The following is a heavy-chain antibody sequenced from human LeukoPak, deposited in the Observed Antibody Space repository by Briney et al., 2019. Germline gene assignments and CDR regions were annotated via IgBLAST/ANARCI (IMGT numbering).Heavy chain of an antibody. J-gene: IGHJ4*02. CDR1: GFAVSGNY. CDR3: AKLKGWYGEGYFDY. CDR2: IYSDGRT. D-gene: IGHD3-10*01. Sequence: GGSLRLSCAASGFAVSGNYMSWVRQAPGKGLEGVSVIYSDGRTYYADSVKGRFTISRDISKNTLFLQMTSLRAEDTAVYYCAKLKGWYGEGYFDYWGQGTLVTVSS. V-gene: IGHV3-53*01.